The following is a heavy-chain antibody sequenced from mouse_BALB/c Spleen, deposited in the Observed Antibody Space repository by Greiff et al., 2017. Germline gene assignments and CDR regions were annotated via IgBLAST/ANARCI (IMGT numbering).Heavy chain of an antibody. CDR1: GFNIKATY. CDR2: IDPANGKT. V-gene: IGHV14-3*02. CDR3: ARLDYYGSSHWYFDV. J-gene: IGHJ1*01. Sequence: EVQLQQSGAELVKPGASVKLSCTASGFNIKATYMHWVKQRPKQGLAWIGRIDPANGKTKYDPKFQGKATITADTSSNTAYLQLSSLTSEDTAVYYCARLDYYGSSHWYFDVWGAGTTVTVSS. D-gene: IGHD1-1*01.